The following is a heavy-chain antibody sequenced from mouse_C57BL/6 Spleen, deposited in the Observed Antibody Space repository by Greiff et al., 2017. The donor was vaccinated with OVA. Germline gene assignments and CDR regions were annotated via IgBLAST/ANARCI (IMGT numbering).Heavy chain of an antibody. D-gene: IGHD1-1*01. CDR1: GYTFTSYW. CDR2: IYPSNSYT. CDR3: TRSQLLRYGYCDV. J-gene: IGHJ1*03. V-gene: IGHV1-5*01. Sequence: VQLQQPGTVLVMPGASVKLSCKTSGYTFTSYWMHWVKQRPGQGLEWIGAIYPSNSYTSYNQKFKGKAKLTAVTSSSTAYMELSSLTNEDSAVYYCTRSQLLRYGYCDVWGTGTTVTVAS.